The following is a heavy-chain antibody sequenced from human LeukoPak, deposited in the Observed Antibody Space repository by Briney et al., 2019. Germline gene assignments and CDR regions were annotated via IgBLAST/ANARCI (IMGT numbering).Heavy chain of an antibody. V-gene: IGHV3-33*01. CDR3: ARDRTNFVDY. CDR2: IWNDGSTT. Sequence: GGSLRLSCAASGFTFKICGMHWVRQVPGKGLEWVGVIWNDGSTTFYADSVRGRFTISRDNSKNTLCLQMNSLRAEDTAVYYCARDRTNFVDYWGQGTLVTVSS. CDR1: GFTFKICG. J-gene: IGHJ4*02. D-gene: IGHD3-9*01.